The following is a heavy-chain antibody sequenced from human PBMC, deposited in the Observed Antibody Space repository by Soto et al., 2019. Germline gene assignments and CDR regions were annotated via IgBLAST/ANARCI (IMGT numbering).Heavy chain of an antibody. V-gene: IGHV1-3*01. Sequence: ASVKVSCKASGYTCTSYAMHWVRQAPGQRLEWMGWINAGNGNTKYSQKFQGRVTITRDTSASTAYMELSSLRSEDTAVYYCARASIAAAGTSSYYYYYGMDVWGQGKTVTVSS. CDR1: GYTCTSYA. CDR3: ARASIAAAGTSSYYYYYGMDV. J-gene: IGHJ6*02. CDR2: INAGNGNT. D-gene: IGHD6-13*01.